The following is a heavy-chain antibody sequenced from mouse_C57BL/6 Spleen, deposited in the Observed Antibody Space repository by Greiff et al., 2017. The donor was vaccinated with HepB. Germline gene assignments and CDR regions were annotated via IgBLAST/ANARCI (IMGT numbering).Heavy chain of an antibody. V-gene: IGHV5-6*01. CDR2: ISSGGSYT. Sequence: EVHLVESGGDLVKPGGSLKLSCAASGFTFSSYGMSWVRQTPDKRLEWVATISSGGSYTYYPDSVKGRFTISRDNAKNTLYLQMSSLKSEDTAMYYCARRRRYYYAMDYWGQGTSVTVSS. CDR1: GFTFSSYG. J-gene: IGHJ4*01. CDR3: ARRRRYYYAMDY.